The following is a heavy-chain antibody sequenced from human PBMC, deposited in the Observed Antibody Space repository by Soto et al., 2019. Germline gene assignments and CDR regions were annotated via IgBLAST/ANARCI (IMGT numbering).Heavy chain of an antibody. CDR2: MSYDGSNK. J-gene: IGHJ4*02. CDR3: ARDKSPYSSGWHNRHFDY. CDR1: GFTFSSYA. Sequence: QVQLVESGGGVVQPGRSLRLSCAASGFTFSSYAMHWVRQAPGKGLEWVAVMSYDGSNKYYADSVKGRCTISRDNSKNRLYLQMNSLRAEDTAVYYCARDKSPYSSGWHNRHFDYCGQGTLVTVSA. V-gene: IGHV3-30-3*01. D-gene: IGHD6-19*01.